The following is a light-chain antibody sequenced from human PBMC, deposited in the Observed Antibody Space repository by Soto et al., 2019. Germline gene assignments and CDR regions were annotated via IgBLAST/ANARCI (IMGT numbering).Light chain of an antibody. CDR3: MQGTHWPTWT. V-gene: IGKV2-30*01. CDR2: MVS. J-gene: IGKJ1*01. CDR1: RSLLYSDGNIY. Sequence: EVLVTQSPLYLPVTLGQPASISCRSTRSLLYSDGNIYLNWFHQRPGQPPRRLIHMVSYRDSRVPDRFSGSGSETDFTLKISRVEAEDVGIYYCMQGTHWPTWTFGQGTRVDVK.